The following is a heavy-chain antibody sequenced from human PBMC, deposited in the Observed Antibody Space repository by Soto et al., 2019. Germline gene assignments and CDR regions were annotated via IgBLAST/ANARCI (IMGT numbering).Heavy chain of an antibody. Sequence: SETLSLTCTVSGGSISSGDYYWSWIRQPPGKGLEWIGYIYYSGSTYYNPSLKSRVTISVDTSKNQFSLKLSSVTAADTAVYYCAREYYDFWSGYYAFDYWGQGTLVTVSS. CDR2: IYYSGST. CDR1: GGSISSGDYY. CDR3: AREYYDFWSGYYAFDY. D-gene: IGHD3-3*01. J-gene: IGHJ4*02. V-gene: IGHV4-30-4*01.